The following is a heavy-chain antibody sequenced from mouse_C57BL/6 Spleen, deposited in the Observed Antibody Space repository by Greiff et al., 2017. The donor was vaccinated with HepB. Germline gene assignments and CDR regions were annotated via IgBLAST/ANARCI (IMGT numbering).Heavy chain of an antibody. CDR2: INPSSGYT. Sequence: QVQLQQSGAELARPGASVKMSCKASGYTFTSYTMHWVKQRPGQGLEWIGYINPSSGYTKYNQKFKDKATLTADKSSSTAYMQLSSLTSEDSAVYYCARGGNGAMDYWGQGTSVTVSS. D-gene: IGHD2-1*01. J-gene: IGHJ4*01. V-gene: IGHV1-4*01. CDR1: GYTFTSYT. CDR3: ARGGNGAMDY.